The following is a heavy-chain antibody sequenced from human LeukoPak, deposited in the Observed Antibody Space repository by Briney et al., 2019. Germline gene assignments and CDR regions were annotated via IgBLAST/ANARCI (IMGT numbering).Heavy chain of an antibody. D-gene: IGHD3-9*01. CDR2: FDPEDGET. V-gene: IGHV1-24*01. CDR1: GYTLTELS. CDR3: ATNGGILTGYYEWYFDY. Sequence: GASVKVSCKVSGYTLTELSMHWARQAPGKGLEWMGGFDPEDGETIYAQKFQGRVTMTEDTSTDTAYMELSSLRSEDTAVYYCATNGGILTGYYEWYFDYWGQGTLVTVSS. J-gene: IGHJ4*02.